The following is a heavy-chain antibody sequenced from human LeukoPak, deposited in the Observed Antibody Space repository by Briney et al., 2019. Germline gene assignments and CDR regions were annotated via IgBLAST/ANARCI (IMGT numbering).Heavy chain of an antibody. CDR3: ARDLHDYSNQEER. CDR1: GFTFSSYS. CDR2: ISSSSSYI. D-gene: IGHD4-11*01. V-gene: IGHV3-21*01. Sequence: GGSLRLSCAASGFTFSSYSMNWVRQAPGKGLEWVSSISSSSSYIYYADSVKGRFTIPRDNAKNSLYLQMNSLRAGDTAVYYCARDLHDYSNQEERWGQGTLVTVSS. J-gene: IGHJ4*02.